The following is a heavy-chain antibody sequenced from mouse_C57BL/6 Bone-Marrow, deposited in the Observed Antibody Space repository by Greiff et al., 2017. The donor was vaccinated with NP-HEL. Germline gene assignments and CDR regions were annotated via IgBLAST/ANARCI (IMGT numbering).Heavy chain of an antibody. CDR1: GYTFTSYG. D-gene: IGHD2-1*01. Sequence: VKLQQSGAELARPGASVKLSCKASGYTFTSYGISWVKQRTGQGLEWIGEIYPRSGNTYYNEKFKGKATLTADKSSSTAYMELRSLTSEDSAVYFCARRDLLSMDYWGQGTSVTVSS. V-gene: IGHV1-81*01. J-gene: IGHJ4*01. CDR3: ARRDLLSMDY. CDR2: IYPRSGNT.